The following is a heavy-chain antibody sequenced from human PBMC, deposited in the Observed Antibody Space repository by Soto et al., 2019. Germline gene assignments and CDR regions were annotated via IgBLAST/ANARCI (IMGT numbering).Heavy chain of an antibody. V-gene: IGHV4-39*01. CDR3: ARHEGNGNVWPLDY. D-gene: IGHD2-8*01. Sequence: SETLSLTCTVSGGSISSTTYSWGWIRQPPGKGLEWIGSMYYSGTTYSNPSLQSRVTLSVDTSKNQFSLRLTSVTAEDTAAYYCARHEGNGNVWPLDYWGQGILVTVSS. J-gene: IGHJ4*02. CDR1: GGSISSTTYS. CDR2: MYYSGTT.